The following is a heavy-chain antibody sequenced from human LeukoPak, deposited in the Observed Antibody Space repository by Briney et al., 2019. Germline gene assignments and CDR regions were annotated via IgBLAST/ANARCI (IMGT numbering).Heavy chain of an antibody. CDR1: GFTFNSYA. V-gene: IGHV3-23*01. D-gene: IGHD6-19*01. Sequence: GGSLRLSCAASGFTFNSYAMSWVRQAPGKGLEWVSVISGSGGSTYYADSVKGRFTISRDNSRNTVYMQMDSLRAEDTAIYYCAGDRNSDWYSPLDYWGQGSQVTVSP. CDR3: AGDRNSDWYSPLDY. CDR2: ISGSGGST. J-gene: IGHJ4*02.